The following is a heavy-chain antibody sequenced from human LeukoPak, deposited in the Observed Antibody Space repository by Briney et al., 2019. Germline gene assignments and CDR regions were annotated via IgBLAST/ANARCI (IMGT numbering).Heavy chain of an antibody. J-gene: IGHJ4*02. CDR2: IYYSGST. CDR3: ARDRGYCTNGVCPDY. Sequence: PSETLSLTCTVSGGSISSYDWSWIRQPPGKGLEWIGYIYYSGSTNYNPSLKSRVTISVDTSKNQFSLKLSSVTAADTAVYYCARDRGYCTNGVCPDYWGQGTLVTVSS. D-gene: IGHD2-8*01. CDR1: GGSISSYD. V-gene: IGHV4-59*01.